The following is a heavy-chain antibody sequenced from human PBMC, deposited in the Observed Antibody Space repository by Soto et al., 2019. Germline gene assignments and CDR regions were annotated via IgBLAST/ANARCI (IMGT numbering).Heavy chain of an antibody. CDR1: GGSISSSSYY. J-gene: IGHJ4*02. V-gene: IGHV4-39*01. CDR3: ARHQGDYTRPASDYFDY. Sequence: QPQLQESGPGLVKPSETLSLTCTVSGGSISSSSYYWGWIRQPPGKGLEWIGSIYYSGSTYYNPSLKSRVTISVDTSKNQFSLKLSSVTAADTAVYYCARHQGDYTRPASDYFDYWGQGTLVTVSS. CDR2: IYYSGST. D-gene: IGHD4-17*01.